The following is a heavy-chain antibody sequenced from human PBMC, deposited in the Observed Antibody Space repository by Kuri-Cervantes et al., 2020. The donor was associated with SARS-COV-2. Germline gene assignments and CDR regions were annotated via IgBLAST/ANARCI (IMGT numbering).Heavy chain of an antibody. D-gene: IGHD3-10*01. V-gene: IGHV4-38-2*01. CDR2: IYHSGST. Sequence: GSLRLSCAVSGYSLSSGYYWGWIRQPPGKGLGWIGSIYHSGSTYYNPSLKSRVTISVDTSKNQFSLKLSSVTAADTAVYDCARVFVLLGFGEPLLCFDYWGQGTLVTVSS. CDR3: ARVFVLLGFGEPLLCFDY. CDR1: GYSLSSGYY. J-gene: IGHJ4*02.